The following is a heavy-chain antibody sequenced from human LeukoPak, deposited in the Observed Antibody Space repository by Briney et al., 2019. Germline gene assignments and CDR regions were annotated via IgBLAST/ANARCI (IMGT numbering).Heavy chain of an antibody. CDR1: GGSISSYY. J-gene: IGHJ4*02. Sequence: PSQTLSLTCTVSGGSISSYYWSWIRQPPGKGLEWIGYIYYSGSTNYNPSLKSRVTISVDTSKNQFSLKLSSVTAADTAVYYCASGITGTDLDYWGQGTLVTVSS. CDR3: ASGITGTDLDY. D-gene: IGHD1-7*01. V-gene: IGHV4-59*01. CDR2: IYYSGST.